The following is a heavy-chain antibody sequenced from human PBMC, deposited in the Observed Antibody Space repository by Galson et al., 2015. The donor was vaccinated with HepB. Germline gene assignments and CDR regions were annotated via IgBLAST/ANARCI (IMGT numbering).Heavy chain of an antibody. CDR1: GFTFSSYT. V-gene: IGHV3-30*04. J-gene: IGHJ4*02. CDR2: ISDDGRNK. D-gene: IGHD6-19*01. Sequence: SLRLSCAASGFTFSSYTMHWVRQAPGKGLEWVASISDDGRNKYYADSVKGRFTISRDNSKNTLYLQINNLRPEDTALCYCARGRGISGWSGTGYWGQGTLVTVSS. CDR3: ARGRGISGWSGTGY.